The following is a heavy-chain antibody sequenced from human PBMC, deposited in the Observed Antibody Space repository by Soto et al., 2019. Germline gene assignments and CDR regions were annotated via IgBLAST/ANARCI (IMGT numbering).Heavy chain of an antibody. V-gene: IGHV3-48*03. CDR1: GFMFSGYE. D-gene: IGHD2-8*01. CDR2: ISKSGTTK. Sequence: GGSLRLSCVASGFMFSGYEMNWVRQAPGKGLEWVAYISKSGTTKYYADSVKGRFTISRDTAKNTIYLQMNSLRVDDTAVYYCARDPQPYAMDAFDIWGQGTMVTVSS. J-gene: IGHJ3*02. CDR3: ARDPQPYAMDAFDI.